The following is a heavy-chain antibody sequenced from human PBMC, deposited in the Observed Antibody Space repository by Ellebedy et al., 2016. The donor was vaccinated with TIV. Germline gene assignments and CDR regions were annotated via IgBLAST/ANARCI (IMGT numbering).Heavy chain of an antibody. Sequence: GESLKISXATSGFTFSDYYMSWIRQAPGKGLEWISYISSSGRTIYYADSVMGRFTISRDNAKRSLYLQMNSLRAEDTAIYYCAKPARTDATDFWGQGTLVTVSS. V-gene: IGHV3-11*01. J-gene: IGHJ4*02. CDR1: GFTFSDYY. D-gene: IGHD4-17*01. CDR3: AKPARTDATDF. CDR2: ISSSGRTI.